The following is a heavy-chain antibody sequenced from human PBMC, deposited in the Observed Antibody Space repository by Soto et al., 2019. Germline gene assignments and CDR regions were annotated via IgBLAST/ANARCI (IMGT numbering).Heavy chain of an antibody. J-gene: IGHJ4*02. D-gene: IGHD3-22*01. CDR2: IYYSGST. CDR1: GGSISSGDYY. V-gene: IGHV4-30-4*01. CDR3: AREGPGSSGYPFDY. Sequence: SETLSLTCTVSGGSISSGDYYWSWLRQPPGKGLEWIGYIYYSGSTYYNPSLKSRVTISVDTSKNQFSLKLSSVTAADTAVYYCAREGPGSSGYPFDYWGQGTLVTVSS.